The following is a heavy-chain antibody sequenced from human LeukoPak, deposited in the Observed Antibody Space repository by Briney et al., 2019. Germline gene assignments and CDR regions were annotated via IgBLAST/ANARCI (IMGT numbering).Heavy chain of an antibody. D-gene: IGHD6-13*01. V-gene: IGHV4-59*12. CDR3: ARDRGARFYSSSWLSLYYFDY. CDR1: GGSISSYY. CDR2: IYYSGST. J-gene: IGHJ4*02. Sequence: PSETLSLTCTVSGGSISSYYWSWIRQPPGKGLEWIGYIYYSGSTNYNPSLKSRVTISVDTSKNQFSLKLSSVTAADTAVYYCARDRGARFYSSSWLSLYYFDYWGQGTLVTVSS.